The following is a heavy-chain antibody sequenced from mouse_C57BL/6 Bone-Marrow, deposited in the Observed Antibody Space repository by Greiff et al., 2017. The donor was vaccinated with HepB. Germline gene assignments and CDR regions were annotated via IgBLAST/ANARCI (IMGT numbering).Heavy chain of an antibody. J-gene: IGHJ2*01. CDR3: ARSRGSSFFDY. CDR2: IYPGNSDT. D-gene: IGHD1-1*01. Sequence: VQLQQSGTVLARPGASVKMSCKTSGYTFTSYWMHWVKQRPGQGLEWIGAIYPGNSDTSYNQKFKGKAKLTAVTSASTAYMELSSLTNEDSAVYYCARSRGSSFFDYWGQGTTLTVSS. CDR1: GYTFTSYW. V-gene: IGHV1-5*01.